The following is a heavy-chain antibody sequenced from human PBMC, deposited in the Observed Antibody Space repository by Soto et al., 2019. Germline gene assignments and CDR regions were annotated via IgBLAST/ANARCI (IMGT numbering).Heavy chain of an antibody. CDR2: ISYDGSNK. D-gene: IGHD3-9*01. Sequence: PGGSLRLSCAASGFTFSSYGMHWVRQAPGKGLEWVAVISYDGSNKYYADSVKGRFTISRDNSKNTLYLQMNSLRAEDTAVYYCVTSLRYFDWSFDYWGQGTLVTVSS. CDR3: VTSLRYFDWSFDY. CDR1: GFTFSSYG. V-gene: IGHV3-30*03. J-gene: IGHJ4*02.